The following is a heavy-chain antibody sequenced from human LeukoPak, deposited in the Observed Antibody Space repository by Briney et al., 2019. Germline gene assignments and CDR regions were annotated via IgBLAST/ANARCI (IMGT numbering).Heavy chain of an antibody. J-gene: IGHJ4*02. CDR2: IRYDESDK. V-gene: IGHV3-30*02. D-gene: IGHD3-10*01. CDR3: AKGRNYGSGSSTPHYDY. Sequence: GGSLGLSCAASGFTFRNYGMHWVRQAPGKGLEWLAFIRYDESDKYYAGSVRGRFTISRDNSRNTLFPQVNSLRLEDTAVYYCAKGRNYGSGSSTPHYDYWGQGTLVIVSS. CDR1: GFTFRNYG.